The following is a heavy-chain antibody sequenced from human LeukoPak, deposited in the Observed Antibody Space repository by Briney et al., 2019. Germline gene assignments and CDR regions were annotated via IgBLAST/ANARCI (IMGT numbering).Heavy chain of an antibody. J-gene: IGHJ4*02. CDR3: ARHFVSKNYLEF. Sequence: WETLSLTCAVSGGSMSGFYWSWIRQTPGTGLEWMGYILASGNTRYNPSLGSRIAISVDTPRNQFSLNLNSLTATDTAVYFCARHFVSKNYLEFWGQGILVSVSS. CDR2: ILASGNT. V-gene: IGHV4-59*08. CDR1: GGSMSGFY. D-gene: IGHD5-24*01.